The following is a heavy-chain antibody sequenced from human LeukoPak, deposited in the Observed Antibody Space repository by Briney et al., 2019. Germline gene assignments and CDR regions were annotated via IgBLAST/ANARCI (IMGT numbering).Heavy chain of an antibody. Sequence: SVKVSCKASGGTFSNYVISWVRRAPGQGLEWMGGIIPIFGTANYAQKFQGRVTITADESTSTAYMELSSLRSEDTAVYFCASAPRYSSSWPNNWFDPWGQGTLVTVSS. D-gene: IGHD6-13*01. V-gene: IGHV1-69*13. CDR1: GGTFSNYV. CDR3: ASAPRYSSSWPNNWFDP. CDR2: IIPIFGTA. J-gene: IGHJ5*02.